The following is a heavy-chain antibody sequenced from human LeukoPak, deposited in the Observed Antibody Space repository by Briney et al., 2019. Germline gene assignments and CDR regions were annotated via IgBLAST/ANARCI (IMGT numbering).Heavy chain of an antibody. CDR2: IRSKAYGGTT. CDR1: GFTFGDYA. CDR3: TRESPTQWLADWAFDI. V-gene: IGHV3-49*04. Sequence: GGSLRLSCTASGFTFGDYAMSWVRQAPGKGLEWVGFIRSKAYGGTTEYAASVKGRFTISRDDSKSIAYLQMNSLKTEDTAVYYCTRESPTQWLADWAFDIWGQGTMVSVSS. D-gene: IGHD6-19*01. J-gene: IGHJ3*02.